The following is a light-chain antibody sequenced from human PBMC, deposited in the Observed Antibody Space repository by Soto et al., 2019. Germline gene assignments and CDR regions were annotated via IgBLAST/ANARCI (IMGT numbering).Light chain of an antibody. CDR3: ATWDDSLSAWV. CDR2: LNSDGTH. J-gene: IGLJ3*02. CDR1: SGHSSYA. Sequence: QLVLTQSPSASASLGASVKLTCTLSSGHSSYAIAWHQQQPEKGPRYLMKLNSDGTHSKGDGIPDRFSGSSSGAERYLTISRLQSEDEADYYCATWDDSLSAWVFGGGTKVTVL. V-gene: IGLV4-69*01.